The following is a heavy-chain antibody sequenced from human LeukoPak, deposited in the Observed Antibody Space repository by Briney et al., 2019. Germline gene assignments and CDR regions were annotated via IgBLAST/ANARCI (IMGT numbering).Heavy chain of an antibody. V-gene: IGHV3-53*01. CDR2: TYSGGST. J-gene: IGHJ4*02. CDR1: GFTVSSNY. D-gene: IGHD3-22*01. Sequence: GGSLRLSCAASGFTVSSNYMSWVRQAPGKGLEWVSVTYSGGSTYYADSVKGRFTISRDNSKNTLYLQMNSLRAEDTAVYYCARDSGDYDSSGYLYYFDYWGQGTLVTVSS. CDR3: ARDSGDYDSSGYLYYFDY.